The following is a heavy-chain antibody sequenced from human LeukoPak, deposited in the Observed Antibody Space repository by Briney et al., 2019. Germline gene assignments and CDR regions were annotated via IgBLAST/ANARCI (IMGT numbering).Heavy chain of an antibody. J-gene: IGHJ4*02. V-gene: IGHV3-23*01. D-gene: IGHD1-26*01. CDR1: GFTLSTNA. Sequence: TGGSLRLPCLTSGFTLSTNAMSWVRQAPGKGLEWISGISGSGASTYYADSVKGRFTIPRDDSRNTLYLQMNSLRGDDTAVYYCAKDVGKWESLHFFDYWGQGTLVTVSS. CDR3: AKDVGKWESLHFFDY. CDR2: ISGSGAST.